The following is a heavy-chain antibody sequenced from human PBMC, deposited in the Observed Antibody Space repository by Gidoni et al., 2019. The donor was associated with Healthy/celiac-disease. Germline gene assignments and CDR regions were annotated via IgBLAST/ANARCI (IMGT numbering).Heavy chain of an antibody. V-gene: IGHV4-39*01. D-gene: IGHD3-3*01. Sequence: QLQLQESGPGLVKPSETLSLTCTVSGSSISSSSYYWGWIRQPPGKGLEWIGSIYYSGSTYYNPSLKGRVTISVDTSKNQFSLKLSSVTAADTAVYYCVRGYYDFWSGYPGWDGMDVWGQGTTVTVSS. J-gene: IGHJ6*02. CDR2: IYYSGST. CDR1: GSSISSSSYY. CDR3: VRGYYDFWSGYPGWDGMDV.